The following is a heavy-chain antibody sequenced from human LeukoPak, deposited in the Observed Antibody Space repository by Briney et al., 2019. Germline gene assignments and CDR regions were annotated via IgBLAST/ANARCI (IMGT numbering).Heavy chain of an antibody. Sequence: SETLSLTCTVSGVTIRSHYWSWIRQPPGKELEWIGYIYYPGSTNYKPSLNSRVTMSVDTSKHQFSLKLSSVTAADTAGYYCARQGTSSVPHYLDYWGQGTLDTVSS. V-gene: IGHV4-59*08. CDR1: GVTIRSHY. CDR3: ARQGTSSVPHYLDY. J-gene: IGHJ4*02. CDR2: IYYPGST. D-gene: IGHD1/OR15-1a*01.